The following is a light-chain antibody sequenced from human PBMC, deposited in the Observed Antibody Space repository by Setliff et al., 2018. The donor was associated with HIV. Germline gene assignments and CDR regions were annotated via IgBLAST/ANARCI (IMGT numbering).Light chain of an antibody. CDR3: FLSYSGARRV. V-gene: IGLV7-46*01. CDR2: DTS. J-gene: IGLJ3*02. Sequence: QAVVTQEPSLTVSPGGTVTLTCGSSTGAVTSGHYPYWFHQKPGQAPRTLIYDTSNKHSWTPARFSGSLLGGKAALTLSGAQPEDEAAYYCFLSYSGARRVFGGGTQLTVL. CDR1: TGAVTSGHY.